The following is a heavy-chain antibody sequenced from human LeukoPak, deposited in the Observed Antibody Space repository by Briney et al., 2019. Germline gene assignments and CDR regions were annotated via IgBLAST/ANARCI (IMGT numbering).Heavy chain of an antibody. D-gene: IGHD1-26*01. CDR1: GFTFSSYG. Sequence: GGSLRLSCAASGFTFSSYGMHWVRQAPGKGLEWVAVIWYDGSNKYYADSVKGRFTISRDNSKNTLYLQMNSLRAEDTAVYYCARFARSGRNFDYWGQGTLVTVSS. CDR3: ARFARSGRNFDY. CDR2: IWYDGSNK. J-gene: IGHJ4*02. V-gene: IGHV3-33*01.